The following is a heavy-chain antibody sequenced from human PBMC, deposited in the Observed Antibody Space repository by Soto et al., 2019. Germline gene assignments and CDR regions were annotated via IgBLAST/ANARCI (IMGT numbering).Heavy chain of an antibody. J-gene: IGHJ4*02. CDR2: IHAYNGDT. D-gene: IGHD4-17*01. CDR1: GYTFSSYR. V-gene: IGHV1-18*01. CDR3: PRPPSGDDDY. Sequence: QVQLVQSGAEVKKPGASVKVSCKASGYTFSSYRISWVRQAPGQGPEWMGWIHAYNGDTKYAQKFRDRLIMTPATPPSTPYMGRRSRPSADAAVIPCPRPPSGDDDYWGQGTLVTVSS.